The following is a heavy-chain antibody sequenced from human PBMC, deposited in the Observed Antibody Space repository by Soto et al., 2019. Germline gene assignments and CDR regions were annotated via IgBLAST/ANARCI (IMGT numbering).Heavy chain of an antibody. CDR1: GFTFSISP. Sequence: EVQLVESGGGLVQPGGSLRLSCAASGFTFSISPMNWVRQVPGKGLEWIAYTMSTGSTIYYADSVKGRFTISRDNAKNSLYLQMTSLRDDDTAVYYCARDPHYAFDYWGQGSLVTVSS. J-gene: IGHJ4*02. V-gene: IGHV3-48*02. CDR3: ARDPHYAFDY. D-gene: IGHD2-2*01. CDR2: TMSTGSTI.